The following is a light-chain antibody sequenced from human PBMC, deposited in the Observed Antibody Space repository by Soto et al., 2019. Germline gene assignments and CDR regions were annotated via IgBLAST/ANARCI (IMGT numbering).Light chain of an antibody. V-gene: IGLV1-44*01. J-gene: IGLJ2*01. CDR2: SDN. CDR3: AAWDVSLVV. CDR1: SSNIGTNT. Sequence: QSVLTQPPSASGTPGQRVTIFCSGSSSNIGTNTVIWYQQLPGAAPKLLIYSDNQRPSGVPDGFSGSKSGTSASLAISGLQSEDEADYYCAAWDVSLVVFGGGTQLTVL.